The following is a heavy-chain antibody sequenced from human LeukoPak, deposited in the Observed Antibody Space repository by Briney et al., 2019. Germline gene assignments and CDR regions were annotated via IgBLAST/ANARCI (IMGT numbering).Heavy chain of an antibody. CDR3: ARAVTATGDFDY. V-gene: IGHV3-21*01. CDR2: ISGSSTYI. Sequence: GGSLRLSCAASGFTFSSYTMNWVRQAPGKGLEWVSSISGSSTYIYYTDSVKGRVTISRENAKNSLYLQVNSLRAEDTAVYYCARAVTATGDFDYWGQGTLVTVSS. D-gene: IGHD6-13*01. CDR1: GFTFSSYT. J-gene: IGHJ4*02.